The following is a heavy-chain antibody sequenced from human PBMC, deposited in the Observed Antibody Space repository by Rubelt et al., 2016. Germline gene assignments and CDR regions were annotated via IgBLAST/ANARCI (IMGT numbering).Heavy chain of an antibody. V-gene: IGHV1-18*01. CDR3: ARDRIRIAARQGWYFDL. CDR2: ISAYNGNT. CDR1: GYTFTSYG. J-gene: IGHJ2*01. Sequence: QVQLVQSGAEVKKPGASVKVSCKASGYTFTSYGISCVRQAPGQGLEWMGWISAYNGNTNYAQKLQGRGTMTTDTPTSTANMGLRSLRSDDTAVYYCARDRIRIAARQGWYFDLWGRGTLVTVSS. D-gene: IGHD6-6*01.